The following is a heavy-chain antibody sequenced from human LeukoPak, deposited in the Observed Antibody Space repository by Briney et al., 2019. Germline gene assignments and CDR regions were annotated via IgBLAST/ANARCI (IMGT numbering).Heavy chain of an antibody. V-gene: IGHV4-4*07. CDR1: GDSISSYY. CDR2: IYTTGST. D-gene: IGHD3-22*01. J-gene: IGHJ5*02. CDR3: ARGKYYYDSSSSYRYFDP. Sequence: PSETLSLTCTVSGDSISSYYWSWIRQPAGKGLEGVGRIYTTGSTHYNPSRNSRVTMSIDSSKKQFSLKLTSVTAADTAVYYWARGKYYYDSSSSYRYFDPWGQGTLVSVSS.